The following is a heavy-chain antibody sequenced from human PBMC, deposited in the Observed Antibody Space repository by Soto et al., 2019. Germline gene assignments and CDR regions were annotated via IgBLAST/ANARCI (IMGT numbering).Heavy chain of an antibody. V-gene: IGHV3-48*03. CDR2: ISSSGSTI. J-gene: IGHJ6*02. Sequence: GGSLRLSCAASGFTFSSYEMNWVRQAPGKGLEWVSYISSSGSTIYYADSVKGRFTISRDNAKNSLYLQMNSLRAEDTAVHYSARDTSIDSRARDYYYYGMDVWGQGTTVTVSS. CDR1: GFTFSSYE. D-gene: IGHD6-6*01. CDR3: ARDTSIDSRARDYYYYGMDV.